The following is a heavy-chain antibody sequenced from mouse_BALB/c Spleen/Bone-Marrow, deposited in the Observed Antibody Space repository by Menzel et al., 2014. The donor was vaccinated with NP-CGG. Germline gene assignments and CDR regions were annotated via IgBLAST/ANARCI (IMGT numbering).Heavy chain of an antibody. D-gene: IGHD1-1*01. CDR1: GYTFTYYW. CDR3: ARIYYYGRDY. V-gene: IGHV1-7*01. J-gene: IGHJ2*01. Sequence: VQLQESGAELAKPGASVKMSRKASGYTFTYYWMHWVKQRPGQGLEWIGYINPSTGYTEYNQKFKDKATLTADKSSSTAYMQLSSLTSEDSAVYHCARIYYYGRDYWGQGTTLTVSS. CDR2: INPSTGYT.